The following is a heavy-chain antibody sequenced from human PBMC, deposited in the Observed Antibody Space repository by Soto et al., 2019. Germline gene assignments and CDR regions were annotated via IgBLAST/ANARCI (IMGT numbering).Heavy chain of an antibody. CDR2: IVVGSGNT. CDR1: GFTFTSSA. D-gene: IGHD3-22*01. J-gene: IGHJ3*02. V-gene: IGHV1-58*01. Sequence: SVKVSCKASGFTFTSSAVQWVRQARGQRLEWIGWIVVGSGNTNYAQKFQERVTITRDMSTSTAYMELSSLRSEDAAVYYCAAARYYYDSSGYYPGGAFDIWGQGTMVTVSS. CDR3: AAARYYYDSSGYYPGGAFDI.